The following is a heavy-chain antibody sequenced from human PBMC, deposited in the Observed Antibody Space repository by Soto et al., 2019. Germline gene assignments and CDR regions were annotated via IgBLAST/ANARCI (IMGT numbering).Heavy chain of an antibody. D-gene: IGHD3-3*01. Sequence: GYHGRWIRQPPGKGLXWMXXIXXTXTXXXNXXLKSRLIMSIDTSKNQFSLRLTSVTAAESAVYYCAREPFLPKARNDYWGQGALVTVSS. V-gene: IGHV4-30-4*01. J-gene: IGHJ4*02. CDR2: IXXTXTX. CDR3: AREPFLPKARNDY. CDR1: GYH.